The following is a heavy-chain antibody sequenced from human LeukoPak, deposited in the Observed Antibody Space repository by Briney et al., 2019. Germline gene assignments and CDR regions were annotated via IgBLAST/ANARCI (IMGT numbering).Heavy chain of an antibody. J-gene: IGHJ4*02. CDR3: ASLLKSHYYDSSGYYYGIDY. D-gene: IGHD3-22*01. V-gene: IGHV4-39*01. CDR1: GGSISSSSYY. Sequence: SSETLSLTCTVSGGSISSSSYYWGWIRQPPGKGLEWIGSIYYSGSTCYNPSLKSRVTISVDTSKNQFSLKLSSVTAADTAVYYCASLLKSHYYDSSGYYYGIDYWGQGTLVTVSS. CDR2: IYYSGST.